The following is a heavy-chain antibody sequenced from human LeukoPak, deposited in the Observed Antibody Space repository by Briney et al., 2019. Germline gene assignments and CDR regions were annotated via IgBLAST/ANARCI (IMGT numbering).Heavy chain of an antibody. Sequence: GGSLRLSCAASGFTFNNYGMHWVRQAPGKGLEWVALISFDGYSQGYTDSVRGRFNISRGNSRNTLYLQMTRLRPRDTAVYYCARDLGSALDDWGQGTLVTVSS. V-gene: IGHV3-30*03. CDR1: GFTFNNYG. D-gene: IGHD6-19*01. CDR3: ARDLGSALDD. CDR2: ISFDGYSQ. J-gene: IGHJ4*02.